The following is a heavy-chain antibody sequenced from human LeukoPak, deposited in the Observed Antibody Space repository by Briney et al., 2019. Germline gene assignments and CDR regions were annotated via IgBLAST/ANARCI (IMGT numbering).Heavy chain of an antibody. CDR2: IYYSGST. CDR1: GGSINTYY. D-gene: IGHD2-15*01. CDR3: AGTSASSYGSSPS. Sequence: PSETLSLTCTVSGGSINTYYWSWIRQPPGKGLEWIAYIYYSGSTNYNPSLRSRVTVSIDTSKNQFSLNLSSVTAADTAVYYCAGTSASSYGSSPSWGQGTLVTVSS. J-gene: IGHJ5*02. V-gene: IGHV4-59*08.